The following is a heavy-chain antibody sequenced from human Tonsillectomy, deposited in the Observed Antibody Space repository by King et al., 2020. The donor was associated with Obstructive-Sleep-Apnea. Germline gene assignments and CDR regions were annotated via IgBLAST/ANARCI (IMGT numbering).Heavy chain of an antibody. J-gene: IGHJ4*02. CDR1: GFRFSNYG. CDR2: TWNDGSDT. CDR3: ARSPGQLVFYFDY. D-gene: IGHD6-13*01. Sequence: VQLVESGGGVVQPGRSLRICWVASGFRFSNYGMHWVRQAPGKGLEWVAVTWNDGSDTFYADSVKGRFTVSRDNSKNTVYLHINSLRAGETAVYYCARSPGQLVFYFDYWGQGTLVTVSS. V-gene: IGHV3-33*01.